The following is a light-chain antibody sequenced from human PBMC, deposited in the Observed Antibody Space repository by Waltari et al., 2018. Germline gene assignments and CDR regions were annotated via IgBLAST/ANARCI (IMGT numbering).Light chain of an antibody. V-gene: IGLV8-61*01. J-gene: IGLJ3*02. CDR3: LLYMCSGIWV. Sequence: QTVVTQAQSLSESPGGTVKLPCALNYGALSSASYASWYQQTPGHAPRPLVYKTNTRSSGVPDRFSGSSLGNKAALTITGAQADYESDYYCLLYMCSGIWVFGGGTKLTVL. CDR1: YGALSSASY. CDR2: KTN.